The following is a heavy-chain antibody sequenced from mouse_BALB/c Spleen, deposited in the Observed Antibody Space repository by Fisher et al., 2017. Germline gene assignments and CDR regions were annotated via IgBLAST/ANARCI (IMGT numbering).Heavy chain of an antibody. Sequence: KFKGKATLTVDNSSSTAYMELRSLTSEDSAVYYCARTYDYDYAMDYWGQGTSVTVSS. CDR3: ARTYDYDYAMDY. J-gene: IGHJ4*01. D-gene: IGHD2-4*01. V-gene: IGHV1-26*01.